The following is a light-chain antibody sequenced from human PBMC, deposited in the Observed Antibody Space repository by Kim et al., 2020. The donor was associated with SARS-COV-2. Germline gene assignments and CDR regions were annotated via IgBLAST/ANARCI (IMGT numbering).Light chain of an antibody. CDR2: DVT. CDR1: SSDVGYHNY. Sequence: GQSITSSCIGSSSDVGYHNYVSWYQQHPGKAPKLIIYDVTKRPSGVSNRFSGSRSGHMASLTISGLQPEDEGDYYCCSYTTSVTYVFGSGTKVTVL. V-gene: IGLV2-14*03. J-gene: IGLJ1*01. CDR3: CSYTTSVTYV.